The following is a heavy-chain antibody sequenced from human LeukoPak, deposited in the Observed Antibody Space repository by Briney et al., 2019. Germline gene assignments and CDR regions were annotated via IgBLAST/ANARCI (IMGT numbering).Heavy chain of an antibody. D-gene: IGHD3-10*01. CDR2: INHSGST. CDR3: ARDEYYYGSGSWRSYYYYMDV. V-gene: IGHV4-34*01. CDR1: GGSFSGYY. Sequence: PSETLSLTCAVYGGSFSGYYWSWIRQPPGKGLEWIGEINHSGSTNYNPSLKSRVTISVDTSKNQFSLKLSSVTAADTAVYYCARDEYYYGSGSWRSYYYYMDVWGKGTTVTISS. J-gene: IGHJ6*03.